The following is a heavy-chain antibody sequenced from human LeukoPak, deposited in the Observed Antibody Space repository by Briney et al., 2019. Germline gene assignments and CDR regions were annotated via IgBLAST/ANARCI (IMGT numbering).Heavy chain of an antibody. CDR3: ARGRLDPRGAFDI. CDR2: IYYSGST. Sequence: PSQTLSLTCTVSGGSISSGDYYWSWIRQPPGKGLEWIGYIYYSGSTYYNPSLKSRVTISVDTSKNQFSLKLSSVTAADTAVYYCARGRLDPRGAFDIWGQGTMVTVSS. D-gene: IGHD6-25*01. V-gene: IGHV4-30-4*01. CDR1: GGSISSGDYY. J-gene: IGHJ3*02.